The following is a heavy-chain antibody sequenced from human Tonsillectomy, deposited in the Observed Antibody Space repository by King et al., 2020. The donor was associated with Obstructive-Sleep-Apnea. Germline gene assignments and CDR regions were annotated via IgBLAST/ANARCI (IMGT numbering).Heavy chain of an antibody. J-gene: IGHJ4*02. D-gene: IGHD5-12*01. Sequence: VQLVESGGGLVKPGGSLRLSCAASGFTFSNAWMSWVRQAPGKGLAWVGRIKSKTDGGTTDYAAPVKGRFTISRDDSKNTLYLQMNSLKTEDTAVYYCTTSILNEWLPNYWGQGTLVTVSS. CDR2: IKSKTDGGTT. CDR3: TTSILNEWLPNY. V-gene: IGHV3-15*01. CDR1: GFTFSNAW.